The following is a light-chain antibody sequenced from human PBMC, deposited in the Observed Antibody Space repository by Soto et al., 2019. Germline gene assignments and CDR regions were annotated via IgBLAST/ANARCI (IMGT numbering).Light chain of an antibody. CDR1: QTISSW. Sequence: DIPMTQAPSTLSGSVGDRVTITCRASQTISSWLAWYQQKPGKAPKLLIYKASTLKSGVPSRFSGSGSGTEFTLTISSLQPDDFATYYCRHYNSYSEAFGQGTKVDI. CDR2: KAS. CDR3: RHYNSYSEA. V-gene: IGKV1-5*03. J-gene: IGKJ1*01.